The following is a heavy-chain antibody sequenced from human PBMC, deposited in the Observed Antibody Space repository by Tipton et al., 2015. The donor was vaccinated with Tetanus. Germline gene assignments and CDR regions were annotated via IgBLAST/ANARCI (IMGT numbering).Heavy chain of an antibody. D-gene: IGHD3-10*01. J-gene: IGHJ4*02. CDR1: GGSISGSSYY. CDR2: IYYSGST. V-gene: IGHV4-39*01. CDR3: ARHPPPYYYGSGSYLDY. Sequence: TLSLTCSVSGGSISGSSYYWSWIRQPPGKALEWIGRIYYSGSTSSHPSLQSRVTISVATSKNQFSLRLSSGPAADTAVYFCARHPPPYYYGSGSYLDYWGQGTPVTVSS.